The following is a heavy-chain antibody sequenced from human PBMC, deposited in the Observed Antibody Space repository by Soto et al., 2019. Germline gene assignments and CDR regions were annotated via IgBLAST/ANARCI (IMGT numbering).Heavy chain of an antibody. V-gene: IGHV4-61*01. Sequence: QVQLKESGPGLVKPLETLSLTCTVSGGSISSGSGTYYWSWVRQPPGKGLEWIGYIYYTGTTNYNPSLKSRVTISLDTSKKQFSLNLSSVTAADTAVYYCARDRLWFGERAFDYWGRGTLFTVSS. J-gene: IGHJ4*02. D-gene: IGHD3-10*01. CDR1: GGSISSGSGTYY. CDR2: IYYTGTT. CDR3: ARDRLWFGERAFDY.